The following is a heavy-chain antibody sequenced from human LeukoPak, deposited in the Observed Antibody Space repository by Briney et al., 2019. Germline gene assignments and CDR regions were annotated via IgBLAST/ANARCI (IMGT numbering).Heavy chain of an antibody. CDR3: ARVAGGYNWFDP. Sequence: ASVKVSCKASGYTFTSYAMHWVRQAPGQRLEWMGWINAGNGNTKYSQKFQGRVTITRDTSASTAYMELSSLRSEDTAVYYCARVAGGYNWFDPWGQGTLVTVSS. CDR2: INAGNGNT. D-gene: IGHD6-19*01. CDR1: GYTFTSYA. J-gene: IGHJ5*02. V-gene: IGHV1-3*01.